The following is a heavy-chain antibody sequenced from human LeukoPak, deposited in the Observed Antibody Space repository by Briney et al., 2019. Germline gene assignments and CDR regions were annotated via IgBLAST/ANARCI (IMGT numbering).Heavy chain of an antibody. Sequence: GGSLRLSWAASGFDFSEFWMSWVRQAPGKGLEWVANIKDDGSGKNYVDSVKGRFTISRDNAKNSMYLQMNNMRDEDTALYYCARGGSFVHNRRFDYWGQGALVTVSS. J-gene: IGHJ4*02. CDR1: GFDFSEFW. D-gene: IGHD6-13*01. CDR3: ARGGSFVHNRRFDY. CDR2: IKDDGSGK. V-gene: IGHV3-7*01.